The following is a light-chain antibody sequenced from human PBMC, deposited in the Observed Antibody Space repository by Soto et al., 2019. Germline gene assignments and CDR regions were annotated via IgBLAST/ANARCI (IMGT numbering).Light chain of an antibody. V-gene: IGKV1-5*03. CDR1: QSINSW. Sequence: DIPMTQSPSTLSASVGDRVTITCRASQSINSWLAWYQPKPRKAPQVLIYKAFSLQSGVPSRFSGSGSGTEFTLTISSQQPDVFATHSVQQDTHYPHTYGEGTKLEIK. CDR2: KAF. CDR3: QQDTHYPHT. J-gene: IGKJ2*01.